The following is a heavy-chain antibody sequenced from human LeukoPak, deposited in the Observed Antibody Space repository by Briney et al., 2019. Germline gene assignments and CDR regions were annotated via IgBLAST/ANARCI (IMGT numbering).Heavy chain of an antibody. CDR3: ARDRPYGEPHFDY. D-gene: IGHD4-17*01. J-gene: IGHJ4*02. CDR1: GFTFSSYA. Sequence: PGGSLRLSCAASGFTFSSYAMSWVRQAPGKGLEWVSYISSSSSTIYYADSVKGRFTISRDNAKNSLYLQMNSLRAEDTAVYYCARDRPYGEPHFDYWGQGTLVTVSS. V-gene: IGHV3-48*01. CDR2: ISSSSSTI.